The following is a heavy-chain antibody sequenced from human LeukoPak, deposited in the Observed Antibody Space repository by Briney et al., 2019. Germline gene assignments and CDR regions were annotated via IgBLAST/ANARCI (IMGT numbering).Heavy chain of an antibody. Sequence: SETLSLTCAVYGGSFSGYYWSWIRQPPGKGLEWIGEINHSGSTNYNPSLRSRVTISVDTSKNQFSLKLSSVTAADTAVYYCARGPDLYSSSWTDRGAFDIWGQGTMVTVSS. CDR3: ARGPDLYSSSWTDRGAFDI. CDR2: INHSGST. V-gene: IGHV4-34*01. J-gene: IGHJ3*02. CDR1: GGSFSGYY. D-gene: IGHD6-13*01.